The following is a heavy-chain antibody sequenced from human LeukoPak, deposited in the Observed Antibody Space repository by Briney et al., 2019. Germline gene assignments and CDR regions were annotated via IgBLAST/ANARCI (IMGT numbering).Heavy chain of an antibody. CDR3: AKRKGYYDSSGYSFDY. CDR1: GFTFSSYA. V-gene: IGHV3-23*01. Sequence: GGSLRLSCAASGFTFSSYAMSWVRQAPGKGLEWVSAISGSGGSTYYADSVKGRFTIPRDNSKNTLYLQMNSLRAEDTAVYYCAKRKGYYDSSGYSFDYWGQGTLVTVSS. CDR2: ISGSGGST. J-gene: IGHJ4*02. D-gene: IGHD3-22*01.